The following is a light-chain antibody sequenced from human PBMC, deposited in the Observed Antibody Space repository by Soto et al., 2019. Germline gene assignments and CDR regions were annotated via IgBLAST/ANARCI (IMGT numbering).Light chain of an antibody. Sequence: QSVLTQSPSASGTPGQRVSISCSGSTSNIGTNTVSWYQHVPGTAPKLLIYSNDQRPSAVPGRFSGSKSGTSASLAISGLLSEDEADYYCATWDDSLNGYVFGTGTKLTVL. CDR1: TSNIGTNT. CDR2: SND. V-gene: IGLV1-44*01. J-gene: IGLJ1*01. CDR3: ATWDDSLNGYV.